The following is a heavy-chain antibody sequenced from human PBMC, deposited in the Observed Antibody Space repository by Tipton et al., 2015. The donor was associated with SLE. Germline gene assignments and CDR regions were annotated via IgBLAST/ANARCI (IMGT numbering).Heavy chain of an antibody. CDR2: VSSSSVVI. Sequence: SLRLSCAVSGLAFSSSSMNWVRQAPGKGLEWVSSVSSSSVVIHYADSVEGRFTISRDNAEKSVYLQMNSLRADDTAVYYCATLRPGFCTNGVCYPDAFDIWGQGTMVTVSS. CDR3: ATLRPGFCTNGVCYPDAFDI. V-gene: IGHV3-21*01. D-gene: IGHD2-8*01. J-gene: IGHJ3*02. CDR1: GLAFSSSS.